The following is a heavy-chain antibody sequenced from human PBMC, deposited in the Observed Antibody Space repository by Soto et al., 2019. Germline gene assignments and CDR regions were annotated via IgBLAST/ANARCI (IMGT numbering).Heavy chain of an antibody. CDR3: GKVLVGATGHTDSDS. Sequence: PSETLSLTCTVSGGSIYRSGYYWGWIRQPPGRGLEWIGNIDYNGVTYSNPSLKSRVTISRDTSKNQFSLKLTSVMAADTALYYCGKVLVGATGHTDSDSWGPGTLVTVS. D-gene: IGHD2-15*01. J-gene: IGHJ4*02. V-gene: IGHV4-39*01. CDR1: GGSIYRSGYY. CDR2: IDYNGVT.